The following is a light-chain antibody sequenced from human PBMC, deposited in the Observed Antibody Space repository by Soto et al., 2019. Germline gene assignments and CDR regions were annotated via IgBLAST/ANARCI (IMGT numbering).Light chain of an antibody. CDR3: QQSYSTPRT. CDR2: AAS. Sequence: DLQMTQSPSSLSASVGDRVTITCRAGQSISTYLNWYQQKPGKAPKLLIYAASSLQSGVPSRFSGSGSVTDFTLTISSLQPEDFASYYCQQSYSTPRTFGQGTKVEIK. V-gene: IGKV1-39*01. CDR1: QSISTY. J-gene: IGKJ1*01.